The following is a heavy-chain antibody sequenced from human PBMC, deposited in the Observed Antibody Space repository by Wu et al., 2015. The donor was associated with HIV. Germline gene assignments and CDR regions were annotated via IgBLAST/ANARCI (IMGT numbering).Heavy chain of an antibody. D-gene: IGHD6-19*01. Sequence: QVQLVQSGAEVKKPGSSVKVSCKASGGTFSSYAISWVRQAPGQGLEWMGGIIPIFGTANYAQKFQGRVTITADESTSTAYVELSSLRSEDTAVYYCAATGIAVAGTYYYYYYMDVVGKGTTVTVLL. J-gene: IGHJ6*03. CDR3: AATGIAVAGTYYYYYYMDV. V-gene: IGHV1-69*12. CDR2: IIPIFGTA. CDR1: GGTFSSYA.